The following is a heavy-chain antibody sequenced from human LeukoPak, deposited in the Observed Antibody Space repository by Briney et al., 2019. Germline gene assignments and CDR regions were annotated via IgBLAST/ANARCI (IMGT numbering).Heavy chain of an antibody. J-gene: IGHJ5*02. CDR3: AKGSGAIRHRLVS. CDR1: GFTSSIYA. Sequence: RGSRRLSCAAPGFTSSIYAMSWVRHAPGKGRDWVSGISGSVDSTYSADSVKSRLTISTDNSKNTRYLQMSSLRAEETAVYYCAKGSGAIRHRLVSWGQGTLVTVSS. CDR2: ISGSVDST. V-gene: IGHV3-23*01. D-gene: IGHD3-10*01.